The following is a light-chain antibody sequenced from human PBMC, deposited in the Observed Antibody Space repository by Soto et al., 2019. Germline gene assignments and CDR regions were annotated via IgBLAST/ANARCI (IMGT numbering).Light chain of an antibody. CDR3: QQFNSYSIT. Sequence: AIQLTQSPSSLSASVGDRVTITCRASQGISSALAWYQQKPEKAPKLLIYDASSLESGVPSRFSGSGSGTDFTLTISSLQPEDFATYDCQQFNSYSITFGQGTRLEIK. CDR2: DAS. J-gene: IGKJ5*01. CDR1: QGISSA. V-gene: IGKV1-13*02.